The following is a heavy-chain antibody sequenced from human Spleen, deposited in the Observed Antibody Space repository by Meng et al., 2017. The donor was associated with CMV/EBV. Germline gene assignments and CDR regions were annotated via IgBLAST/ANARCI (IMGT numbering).Heavy chain of an antibody. J-gene: IGHJ4*02. D-gene: IGHD6-19*01. CDR1: GSSFGTNA. Sequence: SSGSSFGTNAMSWVRQAPGKGLGWVSVIYGGDTSTYYVDSVKGRFTISRDNAQNTLYLQMNSLRAEDTAVYYCAKHPYSSGWSDFDSWGQGTLVTVSS. CDR2: IYGGDTST. V-gene: IGHV3-23*03. CDR3: AKHPYSSGWSDFDS.